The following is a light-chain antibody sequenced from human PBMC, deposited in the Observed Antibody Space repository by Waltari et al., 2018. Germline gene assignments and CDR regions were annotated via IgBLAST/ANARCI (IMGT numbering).Light chain of an antibody. CDR3: LSRDTSSTRL. CDR2: GQD. J-gene: IGLJ2*01. CDR1: SLRRYY. V-gene: IGLV3-19*01. Sequence: SSELTQDPAVSVALGQPVRITCQGDSLRRYYAIWYQQRPGQAPILVLYGQDNRPSGIPDRFSGSTSGNTASLTITGAQAEDEADYYCLSRDTSSTRLFGGGTRLTV.